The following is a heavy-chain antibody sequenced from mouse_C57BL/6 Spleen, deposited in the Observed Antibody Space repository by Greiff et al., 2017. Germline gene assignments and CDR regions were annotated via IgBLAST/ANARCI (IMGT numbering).Heavy chain of an antibody. CDR2: IHPNSGST. D-gene: IGHD1-1*01. CDR3: ARDLYYYGSSPYYYAMDY. J-gene: IGHJ4*01. Sequence: VQLQQPGAELVKPGASVKLSCKASGYTFTSYWMHWVKQRPGQGLEWIGMIHPNSGSTNYNEKFKSKATLTVDKSSSTAYMQLSSLTSEDSAVYYCARDLYYYGSSPYYYAMDYWGQGTSVTVSS. V-gene: IGHV1-64*01. CDR1: GYTFTSYW.